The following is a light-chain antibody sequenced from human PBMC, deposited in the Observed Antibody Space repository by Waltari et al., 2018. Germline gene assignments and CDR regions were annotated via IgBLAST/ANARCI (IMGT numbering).Light chain of an antibody. V-gene: IGKV3-15*01. J-gene: IGKJ4*01. CDR3: QQYNNWPLT. Sequence: EIIMTQSPPPLSLSPGERATLSCRASQSVTNNLAWYQQKPGQAPRLLIYGASTRATSIPARISGSGSGTEFTLTISSLQSEDFAFYYCQQYNNWPLTFGGGTKVEIK. CDR1: QSVTNN. CDR2: GAS.